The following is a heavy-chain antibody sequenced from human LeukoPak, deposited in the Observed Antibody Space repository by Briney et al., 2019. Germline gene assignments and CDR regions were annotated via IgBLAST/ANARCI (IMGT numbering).Heavy chain of an antibody. CDR2: INPNSGGT. CDR1: GYIFTDYY. D-gene: IGHD3-10*01. CDR3: AREFRSLTEIKGGGFDP. Sequence: EASVKVSCKASGYIFTDYYIHWVRQAPGQGLEWMGWINPNSGGTNSAQKFQGRVTMTRDTSSRTVSMELSSLRSDDTAVYYCAREFRSLTEIKGGGFDPWGQGTLVTVSS. J-gene: IGHJ5*02. V-gene: IGHV1-2*02.